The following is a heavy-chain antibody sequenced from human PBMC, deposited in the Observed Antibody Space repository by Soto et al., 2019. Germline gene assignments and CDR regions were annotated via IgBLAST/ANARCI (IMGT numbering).Heavy chain of an antibody. V-gene: IGHV3-30-3*01. D-gene: IGHD5-18*01. Sequence: QVQLVESGGGVVQPGRSLRLSCAASGFTFSSYAMHWVRQAPGKGLEWVEVISYDGSNKYYADSVKGRFTISRDNTKNTLYLQMNSLRAEDKAVYYCARGMGYSYGRGLDYWGQGTLVTVSS. CDR2: ISYDGSNK. J-gene: IGHJ4*02. CDR3: ARGMGYSYGRGLDY. CDR1: GFTFSSYA.